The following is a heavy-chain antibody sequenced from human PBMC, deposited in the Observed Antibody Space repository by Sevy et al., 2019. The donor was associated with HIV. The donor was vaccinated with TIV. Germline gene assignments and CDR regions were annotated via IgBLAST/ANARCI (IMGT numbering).Heavy chain of an antibody. V-gene: IGHV4-34*01. CDR3: ARYRVAGNFDY. J-gene: IGHJ4*02. Sequence: SETLSLTCAVYGGSFSGYYWSWIRQPPGKGLEWIGEINHSGSTNYNPSLKSRITISVDTSKNQFSLKLSSVTAADTAVYYCARYRVAGNFDYWGQRTLVTASS. CDR2: INHSGST. CDR1: GGSFSGYY. D-gene: IGHD6-19*01.